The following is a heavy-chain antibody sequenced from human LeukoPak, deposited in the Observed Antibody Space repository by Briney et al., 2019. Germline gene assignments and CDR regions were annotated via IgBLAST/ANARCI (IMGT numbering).Heavy chain of an antibody. Sequence: GASVKVSCKASGGTFSSYAISWVRQAPGQGLEWMGGIIPIFGTANYAQKFQGRVTITADESTSTAYMELSSLRSEDTAVYYCAREGCSSTSCRYYYYYGMDVWGQGTTVTVSS. D-gene: IGHD2-2*01. J-gene: IGHJ6*02. CDR3: AREGCSSTSCRYYYYYGMDV. CDR1: GGTFSSYA. CDR2: IIPIFGTA. V-gene: IGHV1-69*13.